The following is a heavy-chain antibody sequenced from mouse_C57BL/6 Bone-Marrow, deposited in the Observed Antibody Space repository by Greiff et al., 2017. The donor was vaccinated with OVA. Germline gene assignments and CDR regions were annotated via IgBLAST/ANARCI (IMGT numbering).Heavy chain of an antibody. J-gene: IGHJ3*01. Sequence: QVQLQQPGAELVRPGTSVKLSCKASGYTFTSYWMHWVKQRPGQGLEWIGVIDPSDSYTNYNQKFKGKATLTVDTSSSTAYRQLSSLTSEDSAVYDCARAAQAFAWFAYWGQGTLVTVSA. V-gene: IGHV1-59*01. D-gene: IGHD3-2*02. CDR2: IDPSDSYT. CDR3: ARAAQAFAWFAY. CDR1: GYTFTSYW.